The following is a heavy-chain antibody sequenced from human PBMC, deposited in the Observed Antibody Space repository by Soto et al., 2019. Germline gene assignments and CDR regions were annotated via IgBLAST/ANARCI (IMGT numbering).Heavy chain of an antibody. CDR2: VNQSGTS. V-gene: IGHV4-4*02. Sequence: PSETLSLTCGVSGDSTRSRYWWTWLRRPPGRGLEWIGEVNQSGTSNYNPSLKSRVTISLDTSKTQFSLKLTSVTAADTAVYYCLMVTYSGLDVWGQGTTVTVSS. D-gene: IGHD5-18*01. J-gene: IGHJ6*02. CDR1: GDSTRSRYW. CDR3: LMVTYSGLDV.